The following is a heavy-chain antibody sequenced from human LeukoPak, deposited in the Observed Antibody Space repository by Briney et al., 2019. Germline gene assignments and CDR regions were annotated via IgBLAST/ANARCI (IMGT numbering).Heavy chain of an antibody. D-gene: IGHD3-3*01. CDR2: ISSSSSYI. V-gene: IGHV3-21*01. J-gene: IGHJ4*02. Sequence: GGSLRLSCAASGFTFSSNYMNWVRQAPGKGLEWVSSISSSSSYIYYADSVKGRFTISRDNAKNSLYLQMNSLRAEDTAVYYCASYDFWSGYGVGEIDYWGQGTLVTVSS. CDR1: GFTFSSNY. CDR3: ASYDFWSGYGVGEIDY.